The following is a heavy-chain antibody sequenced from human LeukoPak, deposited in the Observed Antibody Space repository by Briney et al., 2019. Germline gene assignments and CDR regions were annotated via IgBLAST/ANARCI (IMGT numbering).Heavy chain of an antibody. Sequence: SETLSLTCTVSGGSISSGGYYWSWIRQHPGKGLEWIGYVYYSGSTYYNPSLKSRVTISVDTSKNQFSLRLSSVTAADTAVYYCARDPFGSNAFDIWGQGTVVAVSS. CDR1: GGSISSGGYY. CDR3: ARDPFGSNAFDI. J-gene: IGHJ3*02. V-gene: IGHV4-31*03. CDR2: VYYSGST. D-gene: IGHD3-10*01.